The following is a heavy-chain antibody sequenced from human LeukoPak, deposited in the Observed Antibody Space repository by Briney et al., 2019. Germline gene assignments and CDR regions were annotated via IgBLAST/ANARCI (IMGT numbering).Heavy chain of an antibody. D-gene: IGHD2-21*02. CDR3: VKARMPHCGTDCLES. V-gene: IGHV3-23*01. CDR2: IRGSGGGT. J-gene: IGHJ4*02. CDR1: GFTFNLYA. Sequence: PGGSLRLSCAASGFTFNLYAMNWVRQAPGKGLEWVSVIRGSGGGTYYADSVKGRFTISRDNSKNTVYLQMNSLRAEDTAVYYCVKARMPHCGTDCLESWGQGTLVTVSS.